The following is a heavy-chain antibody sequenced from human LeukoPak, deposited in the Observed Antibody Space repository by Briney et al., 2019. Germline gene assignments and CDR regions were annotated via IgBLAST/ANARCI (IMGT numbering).Heavy chain of an antibody. D-gene: IGHD2-2*01. CDR1: GFTFSSYA. Sequence: PGGSLRLSCAASGFTFSSYAMSWVRQAPGKGLEWVSVISGGGDGADYADSMKGRLTISRDNSKNTLYLQMYSLRAEDTALYYCAKLGCTGTICYANYWGQGTLVTVSS. CDR2: ISGGGDGA. V-gene: IGHV3-23*01. CDR3: AKLGCTGTICYANY. J-gene: IGHJ4*02.